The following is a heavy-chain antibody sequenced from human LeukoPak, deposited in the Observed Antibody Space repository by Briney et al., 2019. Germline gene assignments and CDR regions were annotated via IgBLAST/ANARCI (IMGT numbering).Heavy chain of an antibody. CDR1: GFTFSSYG. J-gene: IGHJ5*02. D-gene: IGHD2-2*01. V-gene: IGHV3-30*18. Sequence: AGGSLRLSCAASGFTFSSYGMHWVRQAPGKGLEWVAVISYDGSNKYYADSVKGRFTISRDNSKNTLYLQMNSLRAEDTAVYYCAKAYGRCCSSTSCYGNWFDPWGQGTLVTVSS. CDR3: AKAYGRCCSSTSCYGNWFDP. CDR2: ISYDGSNK.